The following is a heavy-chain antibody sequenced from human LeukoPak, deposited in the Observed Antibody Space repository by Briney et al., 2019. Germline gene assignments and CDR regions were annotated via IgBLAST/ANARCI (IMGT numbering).Heavy chain of an antibody. CDR1: VFTFSSYG. J-gene: IGHJ4*02. CDR3: ARGDELRYFDWLFSSFDY. CDR2: IWYDGSNK. D-gene: IGHD3-9*01. Sequence: PGGSLRLSSAPSVFTFSSYGMHWVRQAPGKGLEWVAVIWYDGSNKYYADSVKGRFTISRDNSKNTLYLKMNSLRTEDTAVYYCARGDELRYFDWLFSSFDYWGQGTLVTVSS. V-gene: IGHV3-33*01.